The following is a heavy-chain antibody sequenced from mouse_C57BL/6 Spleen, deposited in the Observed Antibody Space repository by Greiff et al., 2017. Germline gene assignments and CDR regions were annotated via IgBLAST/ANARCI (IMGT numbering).Heavy chain of an antibody. J-gene: IGHJ4*01. V-gene: IGHV1-80*01. CDR2: IYPGDGDT. D-gene: IGHD3-2*02. CDR3: ATDSSGYAMDY. CDR1: GYAFSSYW. Sequence: QVQLQQSGAELVKPGASVKISCKASGYAFSSYWMNWVKQRPGKGLERIGQIYPGDGDTNYNGKFKGKATLTADKSSSTAYMQLSSLTSEDSAVYFCATDSSGYAMDYWGQGTSVTVSS.